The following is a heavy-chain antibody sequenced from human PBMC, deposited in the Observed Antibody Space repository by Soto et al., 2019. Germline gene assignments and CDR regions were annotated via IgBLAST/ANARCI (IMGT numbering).Heavy chain of an antibody. V-gene: IGHV5-51*01. CDR2: IYPGDSDT. CDR1: GYSFTSYW. D-gene: IGHD1-1*01. CDR3: ARFDNYIPYGMDV. J-gene: IGHJ6*02. Sequence: GESLKISCKCSGYSFTSYWIGWVRQMPGKGLEWMGIIYPGDSDTRYSRSFQGQVTISAHKSISTAYLQWSSLKASDTAMYYCARFDNYIPYGMDVWGQGTTVTVS.